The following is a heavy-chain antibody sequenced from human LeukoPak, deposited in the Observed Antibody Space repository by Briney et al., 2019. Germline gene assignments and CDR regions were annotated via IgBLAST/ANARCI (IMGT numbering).Heavy chain of an antibody. Sequence: PGGSLRLSCAASGFTFDDYTMHWVRQAPGKGLEWVSLISWDGGSTYYADSVKGRFTISRDNSKNSLYLQMNSLRTEDTALYYCAKDAGVGATGALDYWGQGTLVTVSP. CDR2: ISWDGGST. CDR1: GFTFDDYT. V-gene: IGHV3-43*01. CDR3: AKDAGVGATGALDY. D-gene: IGHD1-26*01. J-gene: IGHJ4*02.